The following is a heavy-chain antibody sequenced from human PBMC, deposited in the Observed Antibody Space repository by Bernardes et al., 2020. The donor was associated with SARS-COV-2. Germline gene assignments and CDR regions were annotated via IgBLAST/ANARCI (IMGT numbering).Heavy chain of an antibody. CDR2: IHYSGST. Sequence: SETLSLTCTVTGGSISSSSYYWGWIRQPPGTGLEWIGSIHYSGSTYNNPSLKSRVTISVDTSKNQFSLKLSSVTAAETAVYYCARRSGYDYSSDYWGQGTLVTVSS. J-gene: IGHJ4*02. V-gene: IGHV4-39*07. CDR1: GGSISSSSYY. CDR3: ARRSGYDYSSDY. D-gene: IGHD5-12*01.